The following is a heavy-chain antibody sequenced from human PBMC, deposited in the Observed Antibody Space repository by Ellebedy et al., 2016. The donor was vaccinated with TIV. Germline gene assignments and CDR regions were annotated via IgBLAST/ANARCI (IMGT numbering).Heavy chain of an antibody. CDR1: GFSLSTSGVG. D-gene: IGHD6-6*01. CDR3: AHRPKIKFIAARPHNWFDP. CDR2: IYWDDDK. J-gene: IGHJ5*02. Sequence: SGPTLVKPTQTLTLTCTFSGFSLSTSGVGVGWIRQPPGKALEWLALIYWDDDKRYSPSLKSRLTITKDTSKNQVVLTMTNMDPVDTATYYCAHRPKIKFIAARPHNWFDPWGQGTLVTVSS. V-gene: IGHV2-5*02.